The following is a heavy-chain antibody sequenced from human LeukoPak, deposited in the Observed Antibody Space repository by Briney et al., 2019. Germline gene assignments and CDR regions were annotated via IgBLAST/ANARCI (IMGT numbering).Heavy chain of an antibody. CDR1: GFTFSSYA. V-gene: IGHV3-23*01. D-gene: IGHD2-15*01. J-gene: IGHJ4*02. CDR3: AKTYCSGGSCPADY. Sequence: GGSLRLSCAASGFTFSSYAMSWVRQAPGKGLERVSSISGSGGSTYYADSVKGRFTISSENSRNRLYLQMNSLRAEDTAIYYCAKTYCSGGSCPADYWGQGTLVTVSS. CDR2: ISGSGGST.